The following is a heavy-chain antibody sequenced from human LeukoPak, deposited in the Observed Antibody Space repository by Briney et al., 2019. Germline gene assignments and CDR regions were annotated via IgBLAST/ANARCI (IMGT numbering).Heavy chain of an antibody. J-gene: IGHJ5*02. V-gene: IGHV3-30*18. Sequence: GGSLRLSCAASGFTFSSYDMHWVRQASGKGLEWVAVISDDRSNKYYADSVKGRSTISRDNSKNTLYLQMNSLRAEDTAVYYCGKGGGYTSGWNVDPWGQGTLVTVSS. CDR3: GKGGGYTSGWNVDP. D-gene: IGHD6-19*01. CDR1: GFTFSSYD. CDR2: ISDDRSNK.